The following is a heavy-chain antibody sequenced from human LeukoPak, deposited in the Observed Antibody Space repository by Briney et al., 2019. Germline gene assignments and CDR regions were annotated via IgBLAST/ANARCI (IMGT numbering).Heavy chain of an antibody. V-gene: IGHV3-66*02. CDR1: GFTVSSNY. J-gene: IGHJ4*02. Sequence: GEPLRLSCAASGFTVSSNYMSWVRQAPGKGLKGVSVIYCGGSTYYADSVNGGFTISRDNSKNTLYLQMNSLRAEDTAVYYCARVDTAMVTREYYFDYWGQGTLVTVSS. D-gene: IGHD5-18*01. CDR2: IYCGGST. CDR3: ARVDTAMVTREYYFDY.